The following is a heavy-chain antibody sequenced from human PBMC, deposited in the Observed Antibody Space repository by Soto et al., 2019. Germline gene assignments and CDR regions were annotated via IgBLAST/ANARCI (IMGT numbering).Heavy chain of an antibody. D-gene: IGHD6-13*01. CDR3: ARAAAAGLGGYYYYGMDV. CDR1: GGTFSSYA. J-gene: IGHJ6*02. Sequence: ASVKVSCKASGGTFSSYAISWVRQAPGQGLEWMGGIIPIFGTANSAQKFQGRVTITADESTSTAYMELSSLRSEDTAVYYCARAAAAGLGGYYYYGMDVWGQGTTVTVSS. CDR2: IIPIFGTA. V-gene: IGHV1-69*13.